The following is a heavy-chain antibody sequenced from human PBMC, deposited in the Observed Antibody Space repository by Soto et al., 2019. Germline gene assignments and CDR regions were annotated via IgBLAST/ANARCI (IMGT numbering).Heavy chain of an antibody. CDR1: GGSISSYY. V-gene: IGHV4-59*01. D-gene: IGHD4-17*01. Sequence: PSETLSLTCTVAGGSISSYYWSWIRQPPGKGLQCSGIIYYCGRTNYNPSLKRRVTISVDTSKNQFSLKLSSVTAADTAVYYCARDQFWTTLGMDVWGQGTPVTVSS. CDR2: IYYCGRT. J-gene: IGHJ6*02. CDR3: ARDQFWTTLGMDV.